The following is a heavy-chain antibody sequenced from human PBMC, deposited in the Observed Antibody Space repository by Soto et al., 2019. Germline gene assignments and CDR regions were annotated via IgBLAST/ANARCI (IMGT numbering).Heavy chain of an antibody. D-gene: IGHD6-19*01. CDR3: AKGVPGIAVAGTGYFQH. V-gene: IGHV3-23*01. J-gene: IGHJ1*01. CDR2: ISGSGDST. Sequence: GGSLRLSCAVSGFTVRSNYMSWVRQAPGKGLEWVSGISGSGDSTYYADSVKGRFTISRDNSKNTLYLQMNSLRAEDTAVYYCAKGVPGIAVAGTGYFQHWGQGTLVTVSS. CDR1: GFTVRSNY.